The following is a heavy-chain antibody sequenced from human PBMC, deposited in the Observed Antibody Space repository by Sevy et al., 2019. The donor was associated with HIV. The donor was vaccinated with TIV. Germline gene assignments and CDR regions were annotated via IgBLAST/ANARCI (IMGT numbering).Heavy chain of an antibody. CDR3: AKGHSGSFDY. V-gene: IGHV3-7*01. J-gene: IGHJ4*02. CDR1: GFSFSTYW. CDR2: IKQDESEK. Sequence: GGSLRLSCAASGFSFSTYWMHWVRQAPGKGLEWVANIKQDESEKYYVASVKGRFTISRDNAKNSVYLEMNSLRPEDTAIYYCAKGHSGSFDYRGQGTLVTVSS. D-gene: IGHD3-22*01.